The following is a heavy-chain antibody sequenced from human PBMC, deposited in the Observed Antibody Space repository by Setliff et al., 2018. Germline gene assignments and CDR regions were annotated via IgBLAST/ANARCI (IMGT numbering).Heavy chain of an antibody. V-gene: IGHV1-8*02. Sequence: ASVKVSCKASGYTFSSYAMNWVRQAPGQGLEWMGWISTNTGNPTYAQGRVTMTRDTSTSTVYMELSSLRTEDTAVYYCARGYYDSYALYYVVGDYWGQGTPVTVSS. CDR1: GYTFSSYA. CDR3: ARGYYDSYALYYVVGDY. D-gene: IGHD3-22*01. CDR2: ISTNTGNP. J-gene: IGHJ4*02.